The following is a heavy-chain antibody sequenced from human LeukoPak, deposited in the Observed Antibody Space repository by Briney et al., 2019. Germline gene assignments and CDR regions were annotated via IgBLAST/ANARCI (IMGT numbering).Heavy chain of an antibody. V-gene: IGHV1-2*02. CDR1: GYTFTGYY. J-gene: IGHJ4*02. D-gene: IGHD1-26*01. CDR2: INPNSGGT. CDR3: ARGSIVGATFDYFDY. Sequence: APVTVSCKASGYTFTGYYIHWVRQAPGQGLEWMGWINPNSGGTNYAQKFQGRVTMTRDTSISTAYMDLSRLRSDDTAVYYCARGSIVGATFDYFDYWGQGTQVTVSS.